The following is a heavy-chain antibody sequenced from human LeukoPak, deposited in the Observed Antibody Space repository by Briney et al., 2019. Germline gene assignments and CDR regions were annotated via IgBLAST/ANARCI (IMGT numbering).Heavy chain of an antibody. CDR3: ARQVIAARSLNWFDP. CDR1: GGSISSGGYY. CDR2: IYYSGST. Sequence: SETLSLTGTVSGGSISSGGYYWSWIRQHPGKGLEWIGYIYYSGSTYYNPSLKSRVTISVDTSKNQFSLKLSSVTAADTAVYYCARQVIAARSLNWFDPWGQGTLVTVSS. J-gene: IGHJ5*02. D-gene: IGHD6-6*01. V-gene: IGHV4-31*03.